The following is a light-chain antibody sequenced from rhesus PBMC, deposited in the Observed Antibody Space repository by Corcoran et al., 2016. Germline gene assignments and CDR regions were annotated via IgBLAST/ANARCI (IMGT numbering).Light chain of an antibody. V-gene: IGKV1S12*01. J-gene: IGKJ2*01. CDR2: AAS. CDR1: QNIYSN. CDR3: QHYYDNPYS. Sequence: DIQMTQSPSALSASVGDRVTISCRPSQNIYSNLAWYQQKTGKAPKLLIYAASSSQTRIPSRFSGSGYGTDFTLTISSLQPEDSATYYCQHYYDNPYSFGQGTKVEIK.